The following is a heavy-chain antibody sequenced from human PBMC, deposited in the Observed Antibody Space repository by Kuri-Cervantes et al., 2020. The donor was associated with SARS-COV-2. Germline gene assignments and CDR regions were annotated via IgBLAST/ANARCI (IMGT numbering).Heavy chain of an antibody. CDR2: ISHDGSNK. J-gene: IGHJ3*02. D-gene: IGHD3-10*01. Sequence: GGSLRLSCAASGFTFSSYAMHWVRQAPGKGLEWVAVISHDGSNKYYADSVKGRFTISRDNSKNTLYLQMNSLRAEDTAVYYCAREGLTLGDGAFDIWGQGTMVTVSS. CDR1: GFTFSSYA. V-gene: IGHV3-30-3*01. CDR3: AREGLTLGDGAFDI.